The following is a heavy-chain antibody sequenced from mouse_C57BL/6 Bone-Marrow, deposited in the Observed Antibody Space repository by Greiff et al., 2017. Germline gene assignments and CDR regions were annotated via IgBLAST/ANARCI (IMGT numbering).Heavy chain of an antibody. CDR1: GYTFTSYW. CDR3: AREGRGLDY. CDR2: IDPSDSYT. Sequence: QVQLQQPGAELVKPGASVKLSCKASGYTFTSYWMQWVKQRPGQGLEWIGEIDPSDSYTNYTQKFKGKATLTVDTSSSTAYMQLSSLTSEDSAVYYCAREGRGLDYWGQGTTLTVSS. V-gene: IGHV1-50*01. J-gene: IGHJ2*01.